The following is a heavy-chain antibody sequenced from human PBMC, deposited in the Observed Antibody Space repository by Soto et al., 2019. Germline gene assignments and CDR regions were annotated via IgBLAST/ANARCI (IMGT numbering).Heavy chain of an antibody. J-gene: IGHJ4*02. CDR1: VFTFSIYW. CDR2: INSDGSST. Sequence: SVFTFSIYWMHCVRQAPGKGLVWVSRINSDGSSTSYADSVKGRFTISRDNAKNTLYLQMSSLSPEDTAVYYCARVEYYDSSGSLFDYWGQGALVTDS. V-gene: IGHV3-74*01. CDR3: ARVEYYDSSGSLFDY. D-gene: IGHD3-22*01.